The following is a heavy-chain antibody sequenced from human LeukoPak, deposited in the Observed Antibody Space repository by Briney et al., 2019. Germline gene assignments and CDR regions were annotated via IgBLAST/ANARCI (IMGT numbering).Heavy chain of an antibody. CDR1: GFTFSSYA. D-gene: IGHD3-3*01. CDR2: ISYDGSNK. J-gene: IGHJ4*02. Sequence: GGSLRLSCAASGFTFSSYAMHWVRQAPGKGLEWGAVISYDGSNKYYADSVKGRFTISRDNSKNTLYLQMNSLRAEDTAVYYCARDRISYDFWSGYPDYWGQGTLVTVSS. V-gene: IGHV3-30-3*01. CDR3: ARDRISYDFWSGYPDY.